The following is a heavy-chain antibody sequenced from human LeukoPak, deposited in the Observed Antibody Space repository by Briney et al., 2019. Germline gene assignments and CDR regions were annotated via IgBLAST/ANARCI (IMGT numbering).Heavy chain of an antibody. CDR1: GYTFTAYY. Sequence: ASVKVSCKASGYTFTAYYMHWVRQAPGQGLEWVGWINPNSGGTNHAQKFQGRVTMTRDTSIATAYMELSRLRSDDTAVYYCARGPLVPSEPGILDGYWGQGTLVTVSS. CDR3: ARGPLVPSEPGILDGY. CDR2: INPNSGGT. J-gene: IGHJ4*02. D-gene: IGHD1-26*01. V-gene: IGHV1-2*02.